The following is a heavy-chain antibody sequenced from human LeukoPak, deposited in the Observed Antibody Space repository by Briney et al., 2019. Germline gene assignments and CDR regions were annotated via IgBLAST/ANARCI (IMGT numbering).Heavy chain of an antibody. CDR2: ISYDGSNK. CDR3: ARDQNTGDYYYYYYMDV. V-gene: IGHV3-30*07. Sequence: GGSLRLSCAASGFTFSSSAMHWVRQAPGKGLDWVAVISYDGSNKYYADSVKGRFTISRDNAKNSLYLQMNSLRAEDTAVYYCARDQNTGDYYYYYYMDVWGKGTTVTISS. D-gene: IGHD2/OR15-2a*01. J-gene: IGHJ6*03. CDR1: GFTFSSSA.